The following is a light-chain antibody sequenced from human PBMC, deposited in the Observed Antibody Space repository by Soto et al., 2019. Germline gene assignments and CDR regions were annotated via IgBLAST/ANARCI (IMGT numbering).Light chain of an antibody. CDR3: QQLNSYPIT. V-gene: IGKV1-9*01. J-gene: IGKJ5*01. CDR2: AAS. CDR1: QDIAIY. Sequence: DIQLTQSPSSLSASVGDRVTITCRASQDIAIYLAWYQQKPGEAPKLLIYAASTLYGGVPSRFSGSGSGTDFALTITSLQAEDFATYYCQQLNSYPITFGQGTRLET.